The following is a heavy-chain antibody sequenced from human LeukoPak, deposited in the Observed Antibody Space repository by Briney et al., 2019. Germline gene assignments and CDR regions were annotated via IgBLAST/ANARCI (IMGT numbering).Heavy chain of an antibody. Sequence: GGSLRLSCAASGFTFSSYSMNWVRQAPGKGLEWVSYISSSSSTIYYADSVKGRFTISRDNAKNSLYLQMNSLRAEDTAVYYCARTYYDFWSGPPIDAFDIWGQGTMVTVSS. CDR1: GFTFSSYS. D-gene: IGHD3-3*01. V-gene: IGHV3-48*01. CDR2: ISSSSSTI. J-gene: IGHJ3*02. CDR3: ARTYYDFWSGPPIDAFDI.